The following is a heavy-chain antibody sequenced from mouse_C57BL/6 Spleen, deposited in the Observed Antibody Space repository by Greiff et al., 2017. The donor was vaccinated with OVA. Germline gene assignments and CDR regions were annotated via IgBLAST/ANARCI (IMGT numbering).Heavy chain of an antibody. Sequence: VQLQQSGPELVKPGASVKISCKASGYAFSSSWMNWVKQRPGKGLEWIGRIYPGDGDTNYNGKFKGKATLTADKSSSTAYMQLSSLTSEDSAVYFCAREVDSSGSFDYWGQGTTLTVSS. V-gene: IGHV1-82*01. CDR2: IYPGDGDT. CDR1: GYAFSSSW. J-gene: IGHJ2*01. CDR3: AREVDSSGSFDY. D-gene: IGHD3-2*02.